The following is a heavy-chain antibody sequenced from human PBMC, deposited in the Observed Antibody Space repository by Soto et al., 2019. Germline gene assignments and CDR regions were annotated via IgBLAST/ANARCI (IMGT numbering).Heavy chain of an antibody. Sequence: EVQLLESGGGLVQPGGSLRLSCAAAGFTFSSYAMSWVLQAPGKGLEWVSGLSGTGSTTYHADSVQGRFTISRDNSKNTVYLQMQSLLAEDTAVYYCTENTIVGVVYWGQAEDWYFDFWGRGTLVTVSS. CDR3: TENTIVGVVYWGQAEDWYFDF. J-gene: IGHJ2*01. CDR1: GFTFSSYA. D-gene: IGHD3-3*01. V-gene: IGHV3-23*01. CDR2: LSGTGSTT.